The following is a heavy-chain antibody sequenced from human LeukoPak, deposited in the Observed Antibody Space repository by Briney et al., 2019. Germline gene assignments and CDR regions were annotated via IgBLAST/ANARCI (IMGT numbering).Heavy chain of an antibody. CDR1: GGSISSSSYY. CDR2: IYYSGST. CDR3: AGLGGYSSSSAGDY. J-gene: IGHJ4*02. D-gene: IGHD6-6*01. Sequence: SETLSLTCTVSGGSISSSSYYWGWIRQPPGKGLEWIGSIYYSGSTYYNPSLKSRVTISVDTSKNQFSLKLSSVTAADTAVYYCAGLGGYSSSSAGDYWGQGTLVTVSS. V-gene: IGHV4-39*01.